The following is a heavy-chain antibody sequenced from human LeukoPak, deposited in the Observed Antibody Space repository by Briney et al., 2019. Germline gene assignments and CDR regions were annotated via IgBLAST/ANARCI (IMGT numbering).Heavy chain of an antibody. J-gene: IGHJ5*02. Sequence: SVKVSCKASGGTFSSYAISWVRQAPGQGLEWMGGIIPIFGTANYAQKFQGRVTITADKSTSTAYMELSSLRSEDTAVYYCARGYSSSWYFNWFDPWGQGTLVTVSS. D-gene: IGHD6-13*01. CDR1: GGTFSSYA. CDR2: IIPIFGTA. CDR3: ARGYSSSWYFNWFDP. V-gene: IGHV1-69*06.